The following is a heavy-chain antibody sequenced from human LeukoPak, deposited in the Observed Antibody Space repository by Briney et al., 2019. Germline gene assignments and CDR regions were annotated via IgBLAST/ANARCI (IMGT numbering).Heavy chain of an antibody. CDR1: GYTFTGYY. CDR2: INPDNGGT. J-gene: IGHJ4*02. CDR3: ARGPNWGLDY. Sequence: ASVKVSCKASGYTFTGYYIHWVRQAPGQGLEWMGWINPDNGGTIYVQKFQGRVTMTRDSPISTVYMELSRLSSDDTAVYYCARGPNWGLDYWGQGTLVTVSS. V-gene: IGHV1-2*02. D-gene: IGHD7-27*01.